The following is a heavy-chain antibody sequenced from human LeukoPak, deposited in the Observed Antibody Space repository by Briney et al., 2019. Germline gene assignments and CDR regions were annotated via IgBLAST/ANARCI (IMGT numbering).Heavy chain of an antibody. CDR1: GFTFSSYE. CDR2: ISSSGSTI. CDR3: ARDQKTGDRLLDALDI. V-gene: IGHV3-48*03. D-gene: IGHD7-27*01. Sequence: GGSLRLSCAASGFTFSSYEMNWVRQAPGKGLEWVSYISSSGSTIYYADSVKGRFTISRDNAKNSLYLQMNSLRAEDTAVYYCARDQKTGDRLLDALDIWGQGTMVTVSS. J-gene: IGHJ3*02.